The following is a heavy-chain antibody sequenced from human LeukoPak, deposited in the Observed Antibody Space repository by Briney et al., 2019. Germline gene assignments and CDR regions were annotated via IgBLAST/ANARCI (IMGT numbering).Heavy chain of an antibody. V-gene: IGHV3-23*01. CDR2: IGGGGGST. CDR1: GFTLSHYA. D-gene: IGHD5-12*01. Sequence: GGSLRLSCSMSGFTLSHYAMSWVRQAPGKGLEWVSTIGGGGGSTDYTDSVKGRFTISRDNSKNTLYLQMNSLRAEDTAVYYCANNRGFFDYWGQGTLVTVSS. J-gene: IGHJ4*02. CDR3: ANNRGFFDY.